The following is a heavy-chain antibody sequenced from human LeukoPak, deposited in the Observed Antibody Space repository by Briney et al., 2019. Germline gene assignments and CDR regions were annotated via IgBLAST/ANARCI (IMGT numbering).Heavy chain of an antibody. V-gene: IGHV4-34*01. CDR1: GGSFSGYY. CDR2: INHSGST. Sequence: SETLSLTCAVYGGSFSGYYWSWIRQPPGKGLEWIGEINHSGSTNYNPSLKSRVTISVDTSKNQFSLKLSSVTAADTAVYYCARVPAGVIGMKDAFDIWGQGTMVTVSS. D-gene: IGHD3-16*02. CDR3: ARVPAGVIGMKDAFDI. J-gene: IGHJ3*02.